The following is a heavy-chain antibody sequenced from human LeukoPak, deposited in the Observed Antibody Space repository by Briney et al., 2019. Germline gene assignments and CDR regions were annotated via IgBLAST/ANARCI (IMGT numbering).Heavy chain of an antibody. D-gene: IGHD6-13*01. V-gene: IGHV3-23*01. CDR2: ISTGEGRT. CDR1: GFTLSKIA. CDR3: AKDQVGAAAGTLVHY. Sequence: PGAALIHSWAASGFTLSKIAVSWVPQTPGKGLEWVSTISTGEGRTYYADSVRGRFTIFRDNAKNTLYLEMNSLRAEDTAVYYCAKDQVGAAAGTLVHYWGQGTLVTVSS. J-gene: IGHJ4*02.